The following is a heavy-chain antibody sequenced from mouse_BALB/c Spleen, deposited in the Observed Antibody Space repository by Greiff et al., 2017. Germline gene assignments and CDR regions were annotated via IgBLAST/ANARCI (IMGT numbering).Heavy chain of an antibody. Sequence: EVQRVESGPELVKPGASVKISCKASGYTFTDYNMHWVKQSHGKSLEWIGYIYPYNGGTGYNQKFKSKATLTVDNSSSTAYMELRSLTSEDSAVYYCARDYDGYYGWFAYWGQGTLVTVSA. J-gene: IGHJ3*01. D-gene: IGHD2-3*01. CDR1: GYTFTDYN. V-gene: IGHV1S29*02. CDR2: IYPYNGGT. CDR3: ARDYDGYYGWFAY.